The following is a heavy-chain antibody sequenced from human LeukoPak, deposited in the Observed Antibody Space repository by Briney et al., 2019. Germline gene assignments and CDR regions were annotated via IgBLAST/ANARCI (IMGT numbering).Heavy chain of an antibody. CDR2: ISGSGGST. J-gene: IGHJ1*01. CDR1: GFTFTSYV. D-gene: IGHD3-10*01. V-gene: IGHV3-23*01. Sequence: QAGGSLRLSCAASGFTFTSYVMSWVRQAPGKGLEWVSDISGSGGSTYYADSVKGRFTISRDNSKNTLYLQMNSLRAEDTAVYYCAKYFASGSYYKLPHWGQGTLVTVSS. CDR3: AKYFASGSYYKLPH.